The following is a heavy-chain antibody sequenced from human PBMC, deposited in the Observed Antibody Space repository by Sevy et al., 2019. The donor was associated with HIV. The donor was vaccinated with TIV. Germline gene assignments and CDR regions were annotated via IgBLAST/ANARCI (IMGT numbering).Heavy chain of an antibody. D-gene: IGHD4-17*01. CDR1: GFTFSSYG. Sequence: GGSLRLSCAASGFTFSSYGMHWVRQAPGKGLEWVAVISYDGSNKYYADSVKGRFTISRDNSKNTLYLQMNSLRAEDTAVYYCAILTTVTTEAVDYWGQGTLVTVS. J-gene: IGHJ4*02. CDR3: AILTTVTTEAVDY. V-gene: IGHV3-30*03. CDR2: ISYDGSNK.